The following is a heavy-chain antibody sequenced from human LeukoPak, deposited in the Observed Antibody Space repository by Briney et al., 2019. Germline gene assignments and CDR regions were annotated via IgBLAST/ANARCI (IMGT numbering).Heavy chain of an antibody. V-gene: IGHV3-11*01. CDR2: ISSSGSTI. CDR3: AKSQDPMITFGGFDY. D-gene: IGHD3-16*01. Sequence: GGSLRLSCAASGFTYSDYYMSWIRQAPGKGLEWVSYISSSGSTIYYADSVKGRFTISRDNAKNSLYLQMNSLRAEDTAVYYCAKSQDPMITFGGFDYWGQGTLVTVSS. CDR1: GFTYSDYY. J-gene: IGHJ4*02.